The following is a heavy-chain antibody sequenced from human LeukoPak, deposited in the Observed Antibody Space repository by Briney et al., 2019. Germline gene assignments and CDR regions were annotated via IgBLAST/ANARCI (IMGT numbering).Heavy chain of an antibody. CDR2: IYYSGST. CDR1: GGSIRNYY. D-gene: IGHD3-22*01. Sequence: PSETLSLTCSVSGGSIRNYYWSWIRQPPGKGLEWIGYIYYSGSTNYNPSLKSRVTISVDTSKNQFSLKLSSVTVADTAVYYCAREGYYDSSGYYGIDYWGQGTLVTVSS. CDR3: AREGYYDSSGYYGIDY. V-gene: IGHV4-59*01. J-gene: IGHJ4*02.